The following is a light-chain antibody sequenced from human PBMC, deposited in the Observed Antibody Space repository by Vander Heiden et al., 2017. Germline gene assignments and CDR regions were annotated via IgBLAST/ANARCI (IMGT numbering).Light chain of an antibody. CDR1: SSIIGPSYD. J-gene: IGLJ2*01. Sequence: QSVLTHPPSVSGAPGPRVTISCTGTSSIIGPSYDVHWYQQVPGRAPKLLIFGNNNRPSGVPDRFSGSKSGTSASLAINELQAEDEADYYCQSYDSSLSGVFGGGTKLTVL. CDR2: GNN. CDR3: QSYDSSLSGV. V-gene: IGLV1-40*01.